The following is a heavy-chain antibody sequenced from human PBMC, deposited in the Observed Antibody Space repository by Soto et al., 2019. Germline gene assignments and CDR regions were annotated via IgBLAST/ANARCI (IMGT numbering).Heavy chain of an antibody. D-gene: IGHD3-3*01. CDR3: ARQPITIFGVVPDYYYMDV. J-gene: IGHJ6*03. V-gene: IGHV1-2*04. Sequence: ASVKVSCKASGYTFTGYYMHWVRQAPGQGLEWMGWINPNSGGTNYAQKFQGWVTMTRDTSISTAYMELSRLRSDDTAVYYCARQPITIFGVVPDYYYMDVWGKGTTVTVSS. CDR2: INPNSGGT. CDR1: GYTFTGYY.